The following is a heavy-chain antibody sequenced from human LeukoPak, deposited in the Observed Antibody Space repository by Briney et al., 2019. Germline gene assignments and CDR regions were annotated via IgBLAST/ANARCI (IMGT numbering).Heavy chain of an antibody. CDR3: ARTRALYCSSTSCYSRQLDY. J-gene: IGHJ4*02. Sequence: GASVKVSCKASGGTFSSYAISWVRQAPGQGLEWMGGIIPIFGTANHAQKFQGRVTITTDESTSTAYMELSSLRSEDTAVYYCARTRALYCSSTSCYSRQLDYWGQGTLVTVSS. CDR1: GGTFSSYA. V-gene: IGHV1-69*05. CDR2: IIPIFGTA. D-gene: IGHD2-2*01.